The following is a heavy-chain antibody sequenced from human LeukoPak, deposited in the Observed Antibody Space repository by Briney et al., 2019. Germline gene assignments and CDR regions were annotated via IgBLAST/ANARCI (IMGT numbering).Heavy chain of an antibody. J-gene: IGHJ4*02. CDR2: INHSGST. CDR1: GGSFSGYY. CDR3: ARGVAVAGNSY. D-gene: IGHD6-19*01. V-gene: IGHV4-34*01. Sequence: SETLSLTCAVYGGSFSGYYWSWIRQPPGKGLEWIGEINHSGSTNYNPSLKSRVTISVDTSKNQFSLKLSSVTAADTAVYYCARGVAVAGNSYWGQGTLVTVSS.